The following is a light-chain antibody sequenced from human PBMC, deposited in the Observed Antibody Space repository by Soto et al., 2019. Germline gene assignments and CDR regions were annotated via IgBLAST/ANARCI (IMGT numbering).Light chain of an antibody. CDR3: SSYTSSLTLVV. J-gene: IGLJ2*01. CDR1: SSDVGGYNY. Sequence: QSALTQPASVSESPGQSITIPCTGTSSDVGGYNYVSWYQHHPGKAPKLLIYDVSNRPSGVSNRCSGSKSGNTASLTISGLQAEDEANYYCSSYTSSLTLVVFGGGTKVTVL. CDR2: DVS. V-gene: IGLV2-14*03.